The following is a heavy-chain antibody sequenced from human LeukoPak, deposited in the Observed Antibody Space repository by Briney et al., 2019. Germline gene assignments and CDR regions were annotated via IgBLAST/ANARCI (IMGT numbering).Heavy chain of an antibody. CDR3: ARGGEWYYDSSTYRLFDY. CDR2: NHPNNGGT. D-gene: IGHD3-22*01. V-gene: IGHV1-2*02. Sequence: ASMKVFLQASGIHFNGFYLPLVRTGPGPGLEWIGLNHPNNGGTNYAQKFQGRVTLTRDTSISTAYMELSRLRSDDTAVYYCARGGEWYYDSSTYRLFDYWGQGTLVTVSS. J-gene: IGHJ4*02. CDR1: IHFNGFY.